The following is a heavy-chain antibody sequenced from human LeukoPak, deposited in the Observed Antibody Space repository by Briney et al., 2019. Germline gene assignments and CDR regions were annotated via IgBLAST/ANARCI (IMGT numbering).Heavy chain of an antibody. V-gene: IGHV3-30*02. J-gene: IGHJ4*02. Sequence: SGGSLRLSCAASGFTFSSYGMHWVRQAPGKGLEWVAFIRYDGSNKYYADSVKGRFTISRDNSKNTLYLQMNSLRAEDTAVYYCATHCSSTSCYTFDYWGQETLVTVSS. CDR3: ATHCSSTSCYTFDY. D-gene: IGHD2-2*02. CDR2: IRYDGSNK. CDR1: GFTFSSYG.